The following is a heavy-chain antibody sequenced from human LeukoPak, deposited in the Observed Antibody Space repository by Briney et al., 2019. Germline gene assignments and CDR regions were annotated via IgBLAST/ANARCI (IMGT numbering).Heavy chain of an antibody. V-gene: IGHV1-2*02. CDR2: INPNSGDT. CDR3: AKGFDAADYYWGQGGFDF. Sequence: APVKVSCKTSGYIFTGHYLHWVRQAPGQGLEWMGWINPNSGDTNYAQKFQGKISMTADASTSTAYMELRRLRSDDTAVYYCAKGFDAADYYWGQGGFDFWGQGTKVIVSS. D-gene: IGHD3-16*01. J-gene: IGHJ3*01. CDR1: GYIFTGHY.